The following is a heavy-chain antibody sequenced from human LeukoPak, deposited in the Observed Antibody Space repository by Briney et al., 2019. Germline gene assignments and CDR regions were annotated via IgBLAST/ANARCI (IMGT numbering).Heavy chain of an antibody. V-gene: IGHV4-30-4*01. CDR2: IYYSGST. Sequence: PSQTLSLTCTVSGGSISSGDYYWSWIRQPPGKGLEWIGYIYYSGSTYYNPSLKSRVTISVDTSKNQFSLKLSSVTAADTAVYYCARGGGTYRIIWFDPWGQGTLVTVSS. CDR1: GGSISSGDYY. D-gene: IGHD1-26*01. J-gene: IGHJ5*02. CDR3: ARGGGTYRIIWFDP.